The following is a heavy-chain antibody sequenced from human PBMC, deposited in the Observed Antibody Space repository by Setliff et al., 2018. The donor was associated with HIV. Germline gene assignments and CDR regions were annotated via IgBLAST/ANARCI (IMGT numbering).Heavy chain of an antibody. CDR3: AHYYYDTSGQPFDY. Sequence: SETLSLTCAVYGGSFSDYYWSWIRQSPGRGLEWIGEINHGGSTNYNPSLKSRVTISLDTSKNQLSLKLSSVTAADTAVYYCAHYYYDTSGQPFDYWGQGTLVTVSS. J-gene: IGHJ4*02. CDR2: INHGGST. V-gene: IGHV4-34*01. D-gene: IGHD3-22*01. CDR1: GGSFSDYY.